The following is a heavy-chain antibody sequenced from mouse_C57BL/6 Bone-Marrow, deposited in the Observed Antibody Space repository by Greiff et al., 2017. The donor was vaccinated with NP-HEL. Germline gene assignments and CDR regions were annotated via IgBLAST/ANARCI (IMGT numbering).Heavy chain of an antibody. CDR3: ARPNYGSYWYFDV. J-gene: IGHJ1*03. Sequence: DVKLVESGGDLVKPGGSLKLSCAASGFTFSSYGMSWVRQTPDKRLEWVATISSGGRYTYYPDSVKGRFTISRDNAKNTLYLQMSSLKSEDTAMYYCARPNYGSYWYFDVWGTGTTVTVSS. CDR2: ISSGGRYT. V-gene: IGHV5-6*02. D-gene: IGHD1-1*01. CDR1: GFTFSSYG.